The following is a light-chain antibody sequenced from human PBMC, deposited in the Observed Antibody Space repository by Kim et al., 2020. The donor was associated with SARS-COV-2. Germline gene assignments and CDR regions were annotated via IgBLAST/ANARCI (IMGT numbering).Light chain of an antibody. J-gene: IGKJ2*01. Sequence: DIEMTQSPSTLYASVGDRVTITCRASQSISRWSAWYQQKPGKAPKLLIFDASSLESGVPSRFSGSGSGTEFTLTISSLQPDDLATYYCQQYNSYPYTFGQGTKLEI. CDR3: QQYNSYPYT. V-gene: IGKV1-5*01. CDR2: DAS. CDR1: QSISRW.